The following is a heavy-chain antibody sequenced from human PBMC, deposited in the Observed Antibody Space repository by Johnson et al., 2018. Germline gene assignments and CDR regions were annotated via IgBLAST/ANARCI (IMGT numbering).Heavy chain of an antibody. Sequence: QVQLQESGPGLVKPSETLSLTCTVSGGSISSYYWSWIRQPPGKGLEWNGYIYCSGSTNHDPSLKGRVPIAVDTSKTQFSLKLSPVTAADTAVYYCARAPKHPNHSSYYHYMDGWGKGTTVTVSS. V-gene: IGHV4-59*01. CDR3: ARAPKHPNHSSYYHYMDG. D-gene: IGHD2-21*01. CDR2: IYCSGST. J-gene: IGHJ6*03. CDR1: GGSISSYY.